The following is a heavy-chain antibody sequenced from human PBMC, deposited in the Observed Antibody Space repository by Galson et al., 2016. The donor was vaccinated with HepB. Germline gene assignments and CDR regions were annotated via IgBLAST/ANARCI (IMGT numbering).Heavy chain of an antibody. V-gene: IGHV1-69*13. CDR3: ARSGEEQLGSYNWFDP. CDR2: IIPIFGTA. J-gene: IGHJ5*02. D-gene: IGHD6-6*01. CDR1: GGTFNSYA. Sequence: SVKVSCKASGGTFNSYAISWVRQAPGQGLEWMGGIIPIFGTANYAQKFQGRVTITADESTSTITADESTTTAYKELSSRRSEDTAVHYCARSGEEQLGSYNWFDPWGQGTLVTVSS.